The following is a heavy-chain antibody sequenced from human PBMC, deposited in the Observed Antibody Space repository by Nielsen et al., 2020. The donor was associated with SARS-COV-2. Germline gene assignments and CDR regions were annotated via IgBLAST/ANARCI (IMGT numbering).Heavy chain of an antibody. Sequence: ASVKVSCKASGYTFTSYYMHWVRQAPGQGLEWMGIINPSGGSTSYAQKFQGRVTITADESTSTAYMELSSLRSEDTAVYYCARVLWFGELSAWGQGTLVTVSS. V-gene: IGHV1-46*01. CDR2: INPSGGST. D-gene: IGHD3-10*01. J-gene: IGHJ5*02. CDR3: ARVLWFGELSA. CDR1: GYTFTSYY.